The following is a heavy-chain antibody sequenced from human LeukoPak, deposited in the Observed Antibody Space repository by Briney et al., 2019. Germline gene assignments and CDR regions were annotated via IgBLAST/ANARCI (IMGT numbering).Heavy chain of an antibody. J-gene: IGHJ3*02. Sequence: GGSLRLSCAASGFTFSSYAMSWVRQAPGKGLEWVSAMSGSGGSTYYADSVKGRFTISRDNSKNTLYLQMNSLSLEDTAVYYCAKGTVWGVRAFDIWGQGTMVTVSS. V-gene: IGHV3-23*01. CDR3: AKGTVWGVRAFDI. CDR1: GFTFSSYA. CDR2: MSGSGGST. D-gene: IGHD7-27*01.